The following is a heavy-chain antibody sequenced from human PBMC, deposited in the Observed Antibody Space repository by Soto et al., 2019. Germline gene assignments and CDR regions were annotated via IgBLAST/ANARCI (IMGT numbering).Heavy chain of an antibody. V-gene: IGHV4-34*01. Sequence: SSETLSLTCAVNGGSFSGFYWTWIRQSPGRGLEWIGEINHSGSARYSPSLKSRVTISLDTSNNQFSLKLSSVTAADTAVYYCSRTPYRSQLVRYYYYGLDVWGQGTTVTVSS. D-gene: IGHD1-1*01. CDR2: INHSGSA. J-gene: IGHJ6*02. CDR1: GGSFSGFY. CDR3: SRTPYRSQLVRYYYYGLDV.